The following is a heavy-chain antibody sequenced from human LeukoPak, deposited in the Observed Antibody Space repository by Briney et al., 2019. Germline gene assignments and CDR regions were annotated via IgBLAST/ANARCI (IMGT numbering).Heavy chain of an antibody. D-gene: IGHD3-22*01. V-gene: IGHV1-2*02. CDR1: GYTFTGYY. CDR2: INPNSGGT. CDR3: ARNYYDSRTGFDP. Sequence: VASVKVSCKASGYTFTGYYMHWVRQAPGQGLEWMGWINPNSGGTNYAQKFQGRVTVTTDTSTSTAYMELRSLRSDDSAVYHCARNYYDSRTGFDPWGQGTLVTVTS. J-gene: IGHJ5*02.